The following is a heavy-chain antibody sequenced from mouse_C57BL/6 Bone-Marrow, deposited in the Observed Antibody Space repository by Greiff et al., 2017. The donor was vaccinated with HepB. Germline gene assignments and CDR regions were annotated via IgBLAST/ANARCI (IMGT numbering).Heavy chain of an antibody. CDR3: ARWGAGGNY. D-gene: IGHD3-3*01. J-gene: IGHJ2*01. CDR2: INPYNGGT. Sequence: VQLQQSGPVLVKPGASVKMSCKASGYTLTDYYMNWVKQSHGKSLEWIGVINPYNGGTSYNQKFKGKATLAVDKSSSTAYMELNSLTSEDSAVYYCARWGAGGNYWGQGTTLTVSS. V-gene: IGHV1-19*01. CDR1: GYTLTDYY.